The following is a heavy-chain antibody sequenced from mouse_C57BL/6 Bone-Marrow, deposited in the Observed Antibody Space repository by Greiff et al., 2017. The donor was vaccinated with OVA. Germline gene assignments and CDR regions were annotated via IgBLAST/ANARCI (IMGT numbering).Heavy chain of an antibody. D-gene: IGHD2-5*01. CDR2: IYPRSGNT. CDR3: ARWDYSNYAWFAY. V-gene: IGHV1-81*01. J-gene: IGHJ3*01. CDR1: GYTFTSYG. Sequence: QVQLQQSGAELARPGASVKLSCKASGYTFTSYGISWVQQRTGQGLEWIGEIYPRSGNTYYNEKFKGQATLTADKYSSTEYMELRSLTSEDSAVYFGARWDYSNYAWFAYWGQGTLVTVSA.